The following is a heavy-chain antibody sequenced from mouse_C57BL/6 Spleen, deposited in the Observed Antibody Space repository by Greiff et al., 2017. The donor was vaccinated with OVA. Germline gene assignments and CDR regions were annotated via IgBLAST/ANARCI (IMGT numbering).Heavy chain of an antibody. Sequence: QVQLQQPGAELVRPGSSVKLSCKASGYTFTSYWMHWVKQRPIQGLEWIGNIDPSDSETHYNQKFKDKATLTVDKSSSTAYMQLSSLTSEDSAVYYGARGYYGNYEGYFDYWGQGTTLTVSS. J-gene: IGHJ2*01. V-gene: IGHV1-52*01. CDR1: GYTFTSYW. CDR2: IDPSDSET. D-gene: IGHD2-1*01. CDR3: ARGYYGNYEGYFDY.